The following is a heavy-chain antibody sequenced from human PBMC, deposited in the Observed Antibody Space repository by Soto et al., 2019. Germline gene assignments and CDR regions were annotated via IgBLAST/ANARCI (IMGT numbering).Heavy chain of an antibody. V-gene: IGHV3-74*01. CDR2: INTDGSST. D-gene: IGHD3-9*01. CDR1: GFSFSNYW. J-gene: IGHJ3*01. Sequence: EVQLVESGGGLVQPGGSLRLSCTDSGFSFSNYWMHWVRQGPGKGLVWVSRINTDGSSTNYADSVKGRFTISRDNAKNTRDLQMNSLRAEDTAVYYCARSPGGYYIDWGQGTMVTVSS. CDR3: ARSPGGYYID.